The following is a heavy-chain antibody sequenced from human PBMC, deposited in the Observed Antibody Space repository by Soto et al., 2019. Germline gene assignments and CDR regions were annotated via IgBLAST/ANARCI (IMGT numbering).Heavy chain of an antibody. Sequence: ASETLSLTCAVYGGSFSGYYWSWIRQPPGKGLEWIGEINHSGSTNYNPSLKSRVTISVDTSKNQFSLKLSSVTAADTAVYYCARGSGRIWGQGTMVTVSS. J-gene: IGHJ3*02. CDR1: GGSFSGYY. CDR3: ARGSGRI. D-gene: IGHD1-26*01. CDR2: INHSGST. V-gene: IGHV4-34*01.